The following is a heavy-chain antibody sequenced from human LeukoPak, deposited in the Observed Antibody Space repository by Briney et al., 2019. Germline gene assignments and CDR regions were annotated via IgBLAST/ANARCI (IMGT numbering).Heavy chain of an antibody. V-gene: IGHV4-34*01. CDR1: GGSFSGYY. Sequence: SGTLSLTCAVYGGSFSGYYWSWIRQPPGKGLEWIGEINHSGSTNYNPSLKSRVTISVDTSKNQFSLKLSSVTAADTAVYYCARARHYFDYWGQGTLVTVSS. J-gene: IGHJ4*02. CDR3: ARARHYFDY. CDR2: INHSGST.